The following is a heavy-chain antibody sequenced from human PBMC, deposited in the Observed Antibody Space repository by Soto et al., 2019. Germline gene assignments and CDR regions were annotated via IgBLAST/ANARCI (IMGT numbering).Heavy chain of an antibody. CDR3: AKGLGYCSGGSCLPTAFDI. CDR1: GFTFSSYG. CDR2: ISYDGSNK. J-gene: IGHJ3*02. Sequence: GGSLRLSCAASGFTFSSYGMHWVRQAPGKGLEWVAVISYDGSNKYYADSVKGRFTISRDNSKNTLYLQMNSLRAEDTAVYYCAKGLGYCSGGSCLPTAFDIWGQGTIVTVSS. V-gene: IGHV3-30*18. D-gene: IGHD2-15*01.